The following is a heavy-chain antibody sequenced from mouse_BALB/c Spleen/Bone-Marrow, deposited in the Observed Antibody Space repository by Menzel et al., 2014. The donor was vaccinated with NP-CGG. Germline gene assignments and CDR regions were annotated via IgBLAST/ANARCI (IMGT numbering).Heavy chain of an antibody. CDR1: GFSLISYG. CDR2: IWAGGST. CDR3: AREDFRYDSFDY. V-gene: IGHV2-9*02. J-gene: IGHJ2*01. Sequence: VMLVESGPGLVAPSQSLSIRCTVSGFSLISYGVHWVRQPPGKGLEWLGVIWAGGSTNYNSALMSRLSISKGNSKSQVFLKMNSLQTDDTAIYYCAREDFRYDSFDYWGQGTTLTVSS. D-gene: IGHD2-14*01.